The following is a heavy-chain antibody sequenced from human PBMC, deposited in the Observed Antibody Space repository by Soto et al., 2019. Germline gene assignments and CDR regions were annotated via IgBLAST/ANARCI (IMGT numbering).Heavy chain of an antibody. V-gene: IGHV4-34*01. CDR2: INHSGST. CDR1: GGSFSGYY. CDR3: ARGRYYGSGIFRGGYYFDY. D-gene: IGHD3-10*01. J-gene: IGHJ4*02. Sequence: SETLSLTCAVYGGSFSGYYWSWIRQPPGKGLEWIGEINHSGSTNYNPSLKSRVTISVDTSKNQFSLKLSSVTAADTAVYYCARGRYYGSGIFRGGYYFDYWGQGTLLTVSS.